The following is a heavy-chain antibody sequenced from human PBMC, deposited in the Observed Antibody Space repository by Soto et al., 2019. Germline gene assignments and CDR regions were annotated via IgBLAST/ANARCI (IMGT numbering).Heavy chain of an antibody. J-gene: IGHJ5*02. D-gene: IGHD2-15*01. CDR1: GGSFIGYY. V-gene: IGHV4-34*01. CDR2: INHSGST. Sequence: SETLSLTCAVYGGSFIGYYWSWIRQPPGKGLEWIGEINHSGSTNYNPSLKSRVTISVDTSKNQFSLKLSSVTAADTAVYYCARGGCGGSCYSGPPGGFDPWGQGTLVTVSS. CDR3: ARGGCGGSCYSGPPGGFDP.